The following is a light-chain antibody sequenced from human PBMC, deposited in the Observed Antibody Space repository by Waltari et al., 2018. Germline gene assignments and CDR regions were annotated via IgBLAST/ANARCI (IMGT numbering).Light chain of an antibody. Sequence: SYVLPQPSSVSVAPGKTARITCGGSNIGSRTVHWHQQKPGQAPVLVFYYDSDRPSGIPERFSGCNSGNTATLTISRVEVGDEADYYCQVWDISSDHWVFGGGTKLTVL. CDR3: QVWDISSDHWV. V-gene: IGLV3-21*04. CDR2: YDS. CDR1: NIGSRT. J-gene: IGLJ3*02.